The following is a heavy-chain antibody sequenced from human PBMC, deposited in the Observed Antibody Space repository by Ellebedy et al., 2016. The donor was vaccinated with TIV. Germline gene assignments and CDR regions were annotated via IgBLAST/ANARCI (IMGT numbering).Heavy chain of an antibody. J-gene: IGHJ3*02. CDR3: VKGIPGRWLQSHDAFDI. CDR1: GFTFSSYA. CDR2: ISSNGGST. Sequence: GGSLRLSCSASGFTFSSYAMHWVRQAPGKGLEYVSAISSNGGSTYYADSVKGRFTISRDNSKNTLYLQMSSLRAEDTAVYYCVKGIPGRWLQSHDAFDIWGQGAMVTVSS. V-gene: IGHV3-64D*09. D-gene: IGHD5-24*01.